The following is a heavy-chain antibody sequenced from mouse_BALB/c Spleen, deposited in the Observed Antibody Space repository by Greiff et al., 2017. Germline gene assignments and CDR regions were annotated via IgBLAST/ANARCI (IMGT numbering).Heavy chain of an antibody. D-gene: IGHD2-4*01. V-gene: IGHV1-80*01. CDR1: GYAFSSYW. CDR3: ARRGYDYDEGAWFAY. CDR2: IYPGDGDT. J-gene: IGHJ3*01. Sequence: VMLVESGAELVRPGSSVKISCKASGYAFSSYWMNWVKQRPGQGLEWIGQIYPGDGDTNYNGKFKGKATLTADKSSSTAYMQLSSLTSEDSAVYYCARRGYDYDEGAWFAYWGQGTLVTVSA.